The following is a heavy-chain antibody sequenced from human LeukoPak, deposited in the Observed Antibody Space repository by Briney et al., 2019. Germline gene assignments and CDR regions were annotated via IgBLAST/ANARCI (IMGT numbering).Heavy chain of an antibody. CDR3: ARGNWIDY. CDR2: INSRGSPI. V-gene: IGHV3-48*03. Sequence: GGTLRLSCAGSGFTFSSYEINWVSLAPGKGLEWVSYINSRGSPIYYADSVKGRFTISRDNAKNSVYLQMNSLRAEDTAVYYCARGNWIDYWGQGTLVTVSS. D-gene: IGHD2/OR15-2a*01. J-gene: IGHJ4*02. CDR1: GFTFSSYE.